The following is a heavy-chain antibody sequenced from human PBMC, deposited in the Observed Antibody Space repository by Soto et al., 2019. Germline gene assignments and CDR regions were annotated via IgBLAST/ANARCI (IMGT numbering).Heavy chain of an antibody. V-gene: IGHV1-69*01. CDR2: IIPSFGTA. D-gene: IGHD2-2*01. CDR1: GGTFSSYA. Sequence: QVQLVQSGAEVKKPGSSVNVSCKASGGTFSSYALSWVRQAPGQGLEWMGGIIPSFGTANYAQKLQGRVTITADESTSTGYMELSSLRSEDTAVYYCARNHGSLVPAATGGYFYYGLDVWGQGTTVIVSS. CDR3: ARNHGSLVPAATGGYFYYGLDV. J-gene: IGHJ6*02.